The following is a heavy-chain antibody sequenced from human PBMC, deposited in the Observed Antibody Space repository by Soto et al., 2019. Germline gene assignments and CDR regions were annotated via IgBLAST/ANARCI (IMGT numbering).Heavy chain of an antibody. CDR1: GYSFTSYW. J-gene: IGHJ6*02. V-gene: IGHV5-51*01. Sequence: PKISCKGSGYSFTSYWINWVRQMPGKGLEWMGIIYPGDSDTRYSPSFQGQVTISVDKSINTAYLQWGGLKASDTAVYYCARHHGSPGSYFGMDVWGRGTTVTVSS. CDR3: ARHHGSPGSYFGMDV. CDR2: IYPGDSDT. D-gene: IGHD6-13*01.